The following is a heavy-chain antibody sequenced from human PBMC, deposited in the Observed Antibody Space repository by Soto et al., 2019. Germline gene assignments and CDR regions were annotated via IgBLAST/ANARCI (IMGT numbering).Heavy chain of an antibody. D-gene: IGHD6-19*01. Sequence: SETRSLTCTISGDSISSYFWSWIKQPAGKGLEWIGRMYVTGTTSYNPSLKSRVTMSVDTSKSRFSLGLSSVTAADTAVYYCARDGEYSSGWFIFDHWGQGALVTV. CDR2: MYVTGTT. CDR3: ARDGEYSSGWFIFDH. V-gene: IGHV4-4*07. J-gene: IGHJ4*02. CDR1: GDSISSYF.